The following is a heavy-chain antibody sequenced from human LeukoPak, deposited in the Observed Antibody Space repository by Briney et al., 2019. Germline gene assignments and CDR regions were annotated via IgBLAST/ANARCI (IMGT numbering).Heavy chain of an antibody. J-gene: IGHJ4*02. V-gene: IGHV3-23*01. CDR3: ARVWYSGSYPVDY. Sequence: GGSLRLSCAASGFTFSSYAMSWVRQAPGKGLEWVSAISGSGGSTSYADSVKGRFTISRDNAKNSMDLQMNSLRAEDTAVYYCARVWYSGSYPVDYWGQGTLVTVPS. D-gene: IGHD1-26*01. CDR1: GFTFSSYA. CDR2: ISGSGGST.